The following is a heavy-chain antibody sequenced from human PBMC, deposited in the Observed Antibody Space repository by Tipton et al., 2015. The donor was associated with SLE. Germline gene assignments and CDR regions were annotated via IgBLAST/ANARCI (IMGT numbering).Heavy chain of an antibody. J-gene: IGHJ3*02. V-gene: IGHV5-51*03. D-gene: IGHD6-19*01. CDR1: GYRFSGHW. CDR2: IHPGDSDA. Sequence: QLVQSGAEVKKPGESLKISCEGSGYRFSGHWIGWVRQMPGKGLEWMGIIHPGDSDARYRPTFQGQVTISADKSISTAYLQWSSLKASDTAMYYCASPSGPWYSSGWYVAFDIWGQGTMVTVSS. CDR3: ASPSGPWYSSGWYVAFDI.